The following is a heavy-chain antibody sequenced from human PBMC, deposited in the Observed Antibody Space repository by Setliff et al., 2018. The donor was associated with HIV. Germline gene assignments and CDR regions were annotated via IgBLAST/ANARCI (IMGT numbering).Heavy chain of an antibody. CDR2: ITPISGTA. J-gene: IGHJ6*03. V-gene: IGHV1-69*13. Sequence: GASVKVSCKASGGTFSSYGISWVRQAPGQGLEWMGGITPISGTANYAQKFQDRVTIAADEFTSTAYMELSSLRSEDTAVYYCVRGGQYYRSTYYYYYMDVWGKGTTVTVSS. D-gene: IGHD3-16*02. CDR3: VRGGQYYRSTYYYYYMDV. CDR1: GGTFSSYG.